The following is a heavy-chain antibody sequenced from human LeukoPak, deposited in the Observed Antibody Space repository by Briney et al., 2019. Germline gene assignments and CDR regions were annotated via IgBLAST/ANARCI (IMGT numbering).Heavy chain of an antibody. D-gene: IGHD5-18*01. J-gene: IGHJ6*02. CDR2: IYTSGST. CDR3: AREGRGYSYAYYYYYGMDV. V-gene: IGHV4-4*07. Sequence: SETLSLTCTVSGGSISSYYWSWIRQPAGKGLEWIGRIYTSGSTNYNPSLKSRVTISVDTSKNQFSLKLSSVTAADTAVYYCAREGRGYSYAYYYYYGMDVWGQGTTVTVSS. CDR1: GGSISSYY.